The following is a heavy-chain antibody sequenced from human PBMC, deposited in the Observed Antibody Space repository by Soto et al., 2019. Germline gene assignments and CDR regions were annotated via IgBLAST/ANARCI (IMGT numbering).Heavy chain of an antibody. J-gene: IGHJ6*02. CDR2: INHSGST. CDR3: ARARGFAHITSFGVPIKQQDCYDMDV. V-gene: IGHV4-34*01. D-gene: IGHD3-3*01. Sequence: SETLSLTCAVYGGSFSGYYWSWIRQPPGKGLEWIGEINHSGSTNYKPSLKSRLTISVDTSKNPFSLKLSSVNTADTAVYYCARARGFAHITSFGVPIKQQDCYDMDVWGQGTTVTVSS. CDR1: GGSFSGYY.